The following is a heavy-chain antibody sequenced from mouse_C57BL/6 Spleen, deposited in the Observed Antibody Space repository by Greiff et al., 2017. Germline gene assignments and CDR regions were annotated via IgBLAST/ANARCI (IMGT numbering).Heavy chain of an antibody. CDR2: IDPEDGAT. Sequence: VQLKQSGAELVKPGASVKLSCTASGFNITDYYMHWVKQRPEQGLEWIGRIDPEDGATKYAPKFQGKATITADTSSNTAYLQLSSLTSEDTAVYYGARSLYYYGSRLAYWGQGTLVTVSA. J-gene: IGHJ3*01. CDR1: GFNITDYY. CDR3: ARSLYYYGSRLAY. V-gene: IGHV14-2*01. D-gene: IGHD1-1*01.